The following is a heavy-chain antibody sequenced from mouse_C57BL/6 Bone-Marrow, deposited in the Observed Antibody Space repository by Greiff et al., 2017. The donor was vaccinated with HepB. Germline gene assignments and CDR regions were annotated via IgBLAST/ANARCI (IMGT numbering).Heavy chain of an antibody. V-gene: IGHV5-15*01. D-gene: IGHD1-1*01. CDR1: GFTFSDYG. J-gene: IGHJ1*03. Sequence: EVNVVDSGGGLVQPGGSLKLSCAASGFTFSDYGMAWVRQAPRKGPEWVAFISNLAYSIYYADTVTGRFTISRENAKNTLYLEMSSLRSEDTAMYYCARKGDYYGSSYWYFDVWGTGTTVTVSS. CDR2: ISNLAYSI. CDR3: ARKGDYYGSSYWYFDV.